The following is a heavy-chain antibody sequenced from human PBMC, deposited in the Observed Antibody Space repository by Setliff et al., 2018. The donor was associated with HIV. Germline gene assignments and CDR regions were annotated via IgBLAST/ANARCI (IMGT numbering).Heavy chain of an antibody. CDR3: ARGGDRMQIWSRFPFDI. Sequence: ASVKVSCKASGYTFNNYALYWVRQAPGQGFEWMGWINTNTGSPTYAQGFTRRFVFSLDPSVRTAYLQITGLKAEDTAVYYCARGGDRMQIWSRFPFDIWGQGTMVTGSS. CDR1: GYTFNNYA. V-gene: IGHV7-4-1*02. J-gene: IGHJ3*02. CDR2: INTNTGSP. D-gene: IGHD3-10*01.